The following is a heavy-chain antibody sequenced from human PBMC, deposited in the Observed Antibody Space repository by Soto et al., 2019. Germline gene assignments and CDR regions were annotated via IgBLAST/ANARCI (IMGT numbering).Heavy chain of an antibody. CDR3: ARVLIGRGWYFYYYGMDV. Sequence: PSETLSLTFTVSGGSISSYYWSWIRQPPGKGLEWIGYIYYSGSTNYNPSLKSRVTISVDTSKNQFSLKLSSVTAADTAVYYCARVLIGRGWYFYYYGMDVWGQGTTVTVSS. D-gene: IGHD3-16*01. V-gene: IGHV4-59*01. CDR2: IYYSGST. J-gene: IGHJ6*02. CDR1: GGSISSYY.